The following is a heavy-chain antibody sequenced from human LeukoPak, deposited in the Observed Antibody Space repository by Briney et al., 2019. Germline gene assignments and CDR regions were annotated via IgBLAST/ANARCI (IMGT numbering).Heavy chain of an antibody. D-gene: IGHD5-18*01. J-gene: IGHJ5*02. CDR1: GFTFSSYW. CDR2: IKQDGSEK. CDR3: VAMVRNWFDP. Sequence: GGSLRLSCAASGFTFSSYWMSWVRQAPGKGLEWVANIKQDGSEKYYVDSVKGRFTISRDNSKNTLYLQMNSLRAEDTAVYYCVAMVRNWFDPWGQGTLVTVSS. V-gene: IGHV3-7*03.